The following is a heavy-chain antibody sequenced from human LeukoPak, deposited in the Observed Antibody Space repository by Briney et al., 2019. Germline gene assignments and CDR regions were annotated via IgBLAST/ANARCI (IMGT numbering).Heavy chain of an antibody. V-gene: IGHV3-30-3*01. CDR1: GFTFSSYA. J-gene: IGHJ4*02. CDR2: ISYDGSNK. CDR3: ARGRYYYGSGAKNRKALDY. D-gene: IGHD3-10*01. Sequence: PGGSLRLSCAASGFTFSSYAMHWVRQAPGKGLEWVAVISYDGSNKYYADSVKGRFTISRDNSKNTLYLQMNSLRAEDTAVYYCARGRYYYGSGAKNRKALDYWGQGTLVTVSS.